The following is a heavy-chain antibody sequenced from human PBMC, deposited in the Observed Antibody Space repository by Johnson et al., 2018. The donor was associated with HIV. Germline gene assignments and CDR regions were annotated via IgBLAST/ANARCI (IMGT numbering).Heavy chain of an antibody. V-gene: IGHV3-66*01. CDR3: ARGVTKDAFDI. Sequence: VQLVESGGGLVQPGGSLRLSCAASGFTVSSNYMSWVRQAPGKGLEWVSVIYSGGSTYYADSVKGRFTISRDNSKNTLYLQMNSLRAEGTAGYYCARGVTKDAFDIWGQGTMVTVSS. D-gene: IGHD4-17*01. J-gene: IGHJ3*02. CDR2: IYSGGST. CDR1: GFTVSSNY.